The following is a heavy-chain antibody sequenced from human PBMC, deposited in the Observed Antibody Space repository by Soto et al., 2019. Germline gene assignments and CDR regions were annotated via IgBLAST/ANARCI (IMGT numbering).Heavy chain of an antibody. CDR1: GFTFSIYS. J-gene: IGHJ3*02. Sequence: HPGGSLRLSCAASGFTFSIYSMNWVRQAPGKGLEWVSYIMPGSSHIYYADSVKGRFTISRDNAKNTLYLQMNSLRAEDTAVYYCARDSRWAGAFDIWGQGTMVTVSS. D-gene: IGHD6-19*01. CDR3: ARDSRWAGAFDI. CDR2: IMPGSSHI. V-gene: IGHV3-48*01.